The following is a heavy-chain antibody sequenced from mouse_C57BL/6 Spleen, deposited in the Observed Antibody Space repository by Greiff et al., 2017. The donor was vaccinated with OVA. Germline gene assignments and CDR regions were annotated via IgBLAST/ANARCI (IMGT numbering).Heavy chain of an antibody. J-gene: IGHJ3*01. CDR1: GFTFSSYA. CDR3: AREGLRRLFAY. CDR2: ISDGGSYT. V-gene: IGHV5-4*01. Sequence: EVKLEESGGGLVKPGGSLKLSCAASGFTFSSYAMSWVRQTPEKRLEWVATISDGGSYTYYPDNVKGRFTISRDNAKNNLYLQMSHLKSEDTAMYYCAREGLRRLFAYWGQGTLVTVSA. D-gene: IGHD2-4*01.